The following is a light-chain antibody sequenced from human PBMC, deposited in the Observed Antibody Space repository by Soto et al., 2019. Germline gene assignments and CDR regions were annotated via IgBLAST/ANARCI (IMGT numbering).Light chain of an antibody. CDR3: QQYNSYSQT. CDR2: DAS. CDR1: QSISSW. Sequence: DIQMTQSPSTLSASVGDRVTIXXRASQSISSWLAWYQQKPGKAPKXLIYDASSLESGVPSRFSGSGSGTEFTLTISSLQPDDFATYYCQQYNSYSQTFGQGTKVDIK. J-gene: IGKJ1*01. V-gene: IGKV1-5*01.